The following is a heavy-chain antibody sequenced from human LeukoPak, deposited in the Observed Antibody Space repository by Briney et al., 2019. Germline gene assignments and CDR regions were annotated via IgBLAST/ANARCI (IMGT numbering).Heavy chain of an antibody. CDR1: GYTFAGYY. Sequence: GASVKVSCKASGYTFAGYYMHWVRQAPGQGLEWMGWINPNSGGTNYVQKFQGRVTMTRDTSISTAYMELSRLRSDDTAVYYCARGGGYYHSSGYYIHDYWGQGTLVTVSS. J-gene: IGHJ4*02. D-gene: IGHD3-22*01. CDR3: ARGGGYYHSSGYYIHDY. V-gene: IGHV1-2*02. CDR2: INPNSGGT.